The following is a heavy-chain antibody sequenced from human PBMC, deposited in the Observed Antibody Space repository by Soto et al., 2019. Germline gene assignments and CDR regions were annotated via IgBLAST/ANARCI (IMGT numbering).Heavy chain of an antibody. CDR1: RLTFSTYD. D-gene: IGHD3-16*01. J-gene: IGHJ6*02. V-gene: IGHV3-33*01. CDR2: IWSDASRE. CDR3: AGEPRGGAYDMDV. Sequence: QVQLVESGGGVVQPGTSLRLSCAASRLTFSTYDMHWVRQAPGKGLEWVALIWSDASREFYAESVKGRFSISRDNSKYTLFLQMNGLRVEDTAVYYCAGEPRGGAYDMDVWGQGTTVTVSS.